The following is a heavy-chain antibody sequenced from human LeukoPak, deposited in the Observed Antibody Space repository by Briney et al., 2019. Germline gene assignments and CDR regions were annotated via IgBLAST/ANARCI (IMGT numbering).Heavy chain of an antibody. CDR2: ISSSSSYI. J-gene: IGHJ4*02. CDR3: ARGGLTYYDFWSGPYYFDY. V-gene: IGHV3-21*01. D-gene: IGHD3-3*01. Sequence: PGGSLRLSCAASGFTFSSYSMNWVRQAPGKGLEWVSSISSSSSYIYYADSVKGRFTISRDNAKNSLYLQMNSLRAEDTAVYYCARGGLTYYDFWSGPYYFDYWGQGTLVTVSS. CDR1: GFTFSSYS.